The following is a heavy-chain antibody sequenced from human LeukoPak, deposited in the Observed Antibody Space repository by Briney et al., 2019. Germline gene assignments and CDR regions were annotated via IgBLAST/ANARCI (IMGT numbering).Heavy chain of an antibody. Sequence: GESLKISCKGSGYSFTNNWIGWVRQMPGKGLEWMGITYPGDSNTRYSPSFQGQVTISADKSISSAYLQWSSLKASDTAMYYCVRSPACSSGTCYPNWFDPWGQGTLVTVSS. CDR3: VRSPACSSGTCYPNWFDP. D-gene: IGHD2-15*01. J-gene: IGHJ5*02. V-gene: IGHV5-51*01. CDR1: GYSFTNNW. CDR2: TYPGDSNT.